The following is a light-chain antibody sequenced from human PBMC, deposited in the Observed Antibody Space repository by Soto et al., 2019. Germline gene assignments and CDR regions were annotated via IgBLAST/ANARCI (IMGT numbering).Light chain of an antibody. CDR3: QQFGSSVT. CDR2: GAS. Sequence: EIVMTQSPGTLSLSPGERVTLSCRASQSVSSNLAWYQQKPGQAPRLLIYGASTRATGIPDRFSGSGSGTDFTLTISRLEPEDFAVYYCQQFGSSVTFGQGTRLEIK. CDR1: QSVSSN. V-gene: IGKV3-20*01. J-gene: IGKJ5*01.